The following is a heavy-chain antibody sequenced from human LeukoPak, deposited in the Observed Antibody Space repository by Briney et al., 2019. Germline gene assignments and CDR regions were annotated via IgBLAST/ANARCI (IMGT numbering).Heavy chain of an antibody. D-gene: IGHD4-11*01. V-gene: IGHV4-59*08. J-gene: IGHJ4*02. CDR1: GVSIRSYY. Sequence: SSETLSLTCTVSGVSIRSYYWSWIRQPPGKGLEWIGYIYYSGRTNYNPSLKSRVTISVDTSKNQFSLKLRSVTAADTAVYYCARVSGYSDYNFDYWGQGTLVTVSS. CDR3: ARVSGYSDYNFDY. CDR2: IYYSGRT.